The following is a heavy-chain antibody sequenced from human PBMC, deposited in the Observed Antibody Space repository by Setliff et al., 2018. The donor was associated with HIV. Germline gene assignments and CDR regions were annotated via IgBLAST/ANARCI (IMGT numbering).Heavy chain of an antibody. CDR3: VRHGYYYDFIDI. CDR2: IYSSGST. J-gene: IGHJ3*02. V-gene: IGHV4-4*09. CDR1: GVSISGYY. Sequence: SETLSLTCSVSGVSISGYYWSWIRQSPGKGLEWIGYIYSSGSTNFNPSLKSRVTLSIDTSKNQFSLNLTSMTAADTAVYFCVRHGYYYDFIDIWGQGTVVTVSS. D-gene: IGHD3-22*01.